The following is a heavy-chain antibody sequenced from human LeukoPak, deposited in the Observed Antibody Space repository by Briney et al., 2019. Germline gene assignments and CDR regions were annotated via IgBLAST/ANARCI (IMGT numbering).Heavy chain of an antibody. CDR1: GGSISSDNW. V-gene: IGHV4-4*02. J-gene: IGHJ4*02. CDR3: ARSGKSAYILDY. Sequence: SETLSLTCAVSGGSISSDNWWSWIRQPPGQGLEWIGEVLRSGSTNYNPSLKSRVTMSIDKSKNQFSLKVNSVTAADTAVYYCARSGKSAYILDYWGQGTLVTV. CDR2: VLRSGST. D-gene: IGHD3-16*01.